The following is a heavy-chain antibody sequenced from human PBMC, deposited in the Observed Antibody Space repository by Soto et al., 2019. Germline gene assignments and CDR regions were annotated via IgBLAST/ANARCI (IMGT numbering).Heavy chain of an antibody. Sequence: SETLSLTCAVYGGSFSGYYWSWIRQPPGKGLEWIGEINHSGSTNYNPSLKSRVTISVDTSKNQFSLKLSSVTAADTAVYYCARGLGITMIVVADDAFDIWGQVT. J-gene: IGHJ3*02. D-gene: IGHD3-22*01. CDR2: INHSGST. CDR3: ARGLGITMIVVADDAFDI. CDR1: GGSFSGYY. V-gene: IGHV4-34*01.